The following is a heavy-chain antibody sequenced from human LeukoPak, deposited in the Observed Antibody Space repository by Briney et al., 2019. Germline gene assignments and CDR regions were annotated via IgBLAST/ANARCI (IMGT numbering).Heavy chain of an antibody. J-gene: IGHJ5*02. CDR3: ARALPDWFDP. CDR1: GGSISSGSYY. V-gene: IGHV4-61*02. CDR2: IYTSGST. Sequence: KPSETLSLTCTVSGGSISSGSYYWSWIRQPAGKGLEWIGRIYTSGSTNYNPSLKSRVTISVDTSKNQFSLKLSSVTAADTAVYYCARALPDWFDPWGQGTLVTVPS.